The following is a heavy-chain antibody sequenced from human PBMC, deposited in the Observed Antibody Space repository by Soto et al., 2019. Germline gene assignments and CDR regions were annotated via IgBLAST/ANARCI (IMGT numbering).Heavy chain of an antibody. CDR2: IYYSGST. V-gene: IGHV4-59*08. D-gene: IGHD2-15*01. CDR3: ARYGSGECNRGSCYSPFDY. J-gene: IGHJ4*02. CDR1: GDSISSYY. Sequence: SETLSLTCTVSGDSISSYYWSWIRQPPGKGLKWIGYIYYSGSTNYNPSLKSRVTISVDTSKNQFSLKLSSVTAADTAVYYCARYGSGECNRGSCYSPFDYWGQGTLVTVSS.